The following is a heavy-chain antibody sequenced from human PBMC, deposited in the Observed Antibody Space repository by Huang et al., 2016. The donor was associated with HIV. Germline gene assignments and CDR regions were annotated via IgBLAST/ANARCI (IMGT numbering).Heavy chain of an antibody. CDR1: GTSMTSSTFY. V-gene: IGHV4-39*02. J-gene: IGHJ6*02. D-gene: IGHD2-2*03. CDR2: VYFLGNT. CDR3: AREVRSVDTDRPDGYYYRGLDV. Sequence: QLRESGPGLVTPSETLSLTCSASGTSMTSSTFYWGWFRQPPGRGLEWIGSVYFLGNTDHTPSLKSRVTTAIDTANKQYSMRLTSVTAADTAVYFCAREVRSVDTDRPDGYYYRGLDVWGQGTTVIVSS.